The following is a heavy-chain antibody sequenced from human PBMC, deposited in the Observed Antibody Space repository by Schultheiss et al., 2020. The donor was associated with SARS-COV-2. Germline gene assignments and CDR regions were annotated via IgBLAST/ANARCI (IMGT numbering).Heavy chain of an antibody. CDR3: ARESYYDSSGSAFDI. CDR2: ISGSGGST. D-gene: IGHD3-22*01. CDR1: GFTFSSYA. Sequence: GGSLRLSCAASGFTFSSYAMSWVRQAPGKGLEWVSAISGSGGSTYYADSVKGRFTISRDNAKNSLYLQMNSLRAEDTAVYYCARESYYDSSGSAFDIWGQGTMVTVSS. J-gene: IGHJ3*02. V-gene: IGHV3-23*01.